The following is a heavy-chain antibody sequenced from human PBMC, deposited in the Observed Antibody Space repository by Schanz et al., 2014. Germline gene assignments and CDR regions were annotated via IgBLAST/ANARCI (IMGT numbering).Heavy chain of an antibody. V-gene: IGHV3-74*01. J-gene: IGHJ4*02. D-gene: IGHD4-17*01. CDR3: VRDTDYHFDY. CDR2: IQSDGSIT. Sequence: EVQVVESGGGLVQPGGSLRLSCAASGFTFSSYWMHWVRQAPGKGLVWGSRIQSDGSITTYADSVKGRFAISRDNAKNTLYLQMSSLRAEDTAVYYCVRDTDYHFDYWGQGTLVTVSS. CDR1: GFTFSSYW.